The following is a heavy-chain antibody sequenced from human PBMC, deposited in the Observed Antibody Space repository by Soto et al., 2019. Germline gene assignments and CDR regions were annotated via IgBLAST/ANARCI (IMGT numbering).Heavy chain of an antibody. CDR3: AAASGGASYYYYGMDV. J-gene: IGHJ6*02. CDR1: GFTFTSSA. V-gene: IGHV1-58*01. CDR2: IVVGSGNT. Sequence: SVKVSCKASGFTFTSSAVQWVRQARGQRLEWIGWIVVGSGNTNYAQKFRERVTITRDMSTSTAYMELSSLRSEDTAVYYCAAASGGASYYYYGMDVWGQGTTVTVSS. D-gene: IGHD1-26*01.